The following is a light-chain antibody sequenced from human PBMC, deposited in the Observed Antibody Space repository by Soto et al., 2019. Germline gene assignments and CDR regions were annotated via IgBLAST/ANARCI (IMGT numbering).Light chain of an antibody. Sequence: DFQMTQSPSTLSASVGDRVTITCRASQSISTWLAWYQQEPGKAPKLLIHKASSLQSVVPSRFSGCGSVTDFTLTISSLHPDDFATYYCQQYNSYSPTFGQGTRVEIK. J-gene: IGKJ1*01. V-gene: IGKV1-5*03. CDR3: QQYNSYSPT. CDR2: KAS. CDR1: QSISTW.